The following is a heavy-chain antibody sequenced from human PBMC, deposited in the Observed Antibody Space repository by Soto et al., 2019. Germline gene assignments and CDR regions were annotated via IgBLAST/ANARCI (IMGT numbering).Heavy chain of an antibody. J-gene: IGHJ3*02. Sequence: ETLSLSCAVSGYSISSGYHWCWIRQPPGKGLEWLGSVHHSGSTYYNPSLKSRLTISVDTSKNQFSLRLTSVTAADTAVYYCAREGGYYDSGGYLIRGAFDIWGQGTMVTVSS. CDR3: AREGGYYDSGGYLIRGAFDI. CDR1: GYSISSGYH. D-gene: IGHD3-22*01. CDR2: VHHSGST. V-gene: IGHV4-38-2*02.